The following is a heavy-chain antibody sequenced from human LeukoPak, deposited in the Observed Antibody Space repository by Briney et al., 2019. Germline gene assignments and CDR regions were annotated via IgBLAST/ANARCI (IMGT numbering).Heavy chain of an antibody. CDR3: XREVAAAAKLDY. D-gene: IGHD6-13*01. Sequence: GGSLRLSCAASGFTFSDYYMNWIRQAPGKGLEWISFISTSGNTIYYADSVKGRFTLSRDSAKNSLYLQMNSLRADDTAMYYCXREVAAAAKLDYWGQGTLVTVSS. J-gene: IGHJ4*02. V-gene: IGHV3-11*01. CDR1: GFTFSDYY. CDR2: ISTSGNTI.